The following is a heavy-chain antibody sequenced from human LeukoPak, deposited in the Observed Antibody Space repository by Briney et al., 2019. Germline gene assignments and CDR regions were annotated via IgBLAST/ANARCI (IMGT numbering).Heavy chain of an antibody. CDR1: GFTFSSYE. V-gene: IGHV3-21*01. CDR2: ISSSSSYI. J-gene: IGHJ3*02. Sequence: GGSLRLSCAASGFTFSSYEMNWVRQAPGKGLEWVSSISSSSSYIYYADSVKGRFTISRDNAKNSLYLQMNSLRAEDTAVYYCARALVVRGVPYAFDIWGQGTMVTVSS. CDR3: ARALVVRGVPYAFDI. D-gene: IGHD3-10*01.